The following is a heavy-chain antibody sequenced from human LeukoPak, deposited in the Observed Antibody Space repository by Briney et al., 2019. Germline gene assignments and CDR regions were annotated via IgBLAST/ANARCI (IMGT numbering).Heavy chain of an antibody. D-gene: IGHD4-17*01. CDR1: GGSISSYY. CDR3: ARLDYGGNSVLFYFDY. V-gene: IGHV4-59*08. Sequence: PSGTLSLTCTVSGGSISSYYWSWIRQPPGKGLEWIGYIYYSGSTNYNPSLKSRVTISVDTSKNQFSLKLSSVTAADTAVYYCARLDYGGNSVLFYFDYWGQGTLVTVSS. J-gene: IGHJ4*02. CDR2: IYYSGST.